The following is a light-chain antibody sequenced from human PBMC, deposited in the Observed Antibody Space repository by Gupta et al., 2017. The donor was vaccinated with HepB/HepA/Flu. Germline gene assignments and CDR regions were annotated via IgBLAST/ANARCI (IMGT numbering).Light chain of an antibody. CDR2: QDS. CDR1: KLGDKY. V-gene: IGLV3-1*01. Sequence: SYELTQPPSVSVSPGQTASINCSGDKLGDKYACWYQQKPGQSPVLVIYQDSKRPSGIPERFSGSNSGNTATLTISGTQAMDEADYYCQAWDSSINVVFGGGTKLTVL. J-gene: IGLJ2*01. CDR3: QAWDSSINVV.